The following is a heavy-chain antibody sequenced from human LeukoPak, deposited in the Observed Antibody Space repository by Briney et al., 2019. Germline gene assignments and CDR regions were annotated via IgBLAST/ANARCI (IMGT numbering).Heavy chain of an antibody. CDR3: AKDQWSFSYFDY. V-gene: IGHV3-23*01. CDR2: ITGSGAFT. J-gene: IGHJ4*02. Sequence: GGSLRLSCAASGFTFIKYSMTWVRQAPGKGLEWVSAITGSGAFTDYADSVKGRFTISRDNSKNTLYLQMNSLRAEDTAVYYCAKDQWSFSYFDYWGQGTLVTVSS. D-gene: IGHD1-26*01. CDR1: GFTFIKYS.